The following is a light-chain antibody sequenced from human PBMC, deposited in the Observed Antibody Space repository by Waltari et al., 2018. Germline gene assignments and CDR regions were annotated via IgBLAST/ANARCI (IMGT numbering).Light chain of an antibody. V-gene: IGKV3-20*01. CDR1: QSVKSGY. Sequence: DIVLTQSPGTLSLAPGERATLSCRASQSVKSGYLAWFQQKPGQAPRLLIYGASTRATGIPDRFSGTGSGTDFTLTISRLEPEDFAVYFCQLYGSSPPWTFGQGTKVEV. J-gene: IGKJ1*01. CDR2: GAS. CDR3: QLYGSSPPWT.